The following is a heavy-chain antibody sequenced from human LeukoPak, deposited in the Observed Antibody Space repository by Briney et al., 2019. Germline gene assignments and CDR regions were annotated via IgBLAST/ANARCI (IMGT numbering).Heavy chain of an antibody. V-gene: IGHV6-1*01. Sequence: SQTLSLTCAISGDSVSSNSAAWNWIRQSPSRGLEWLGRTYYRSKWYNDYAVSVKSRITINPDTSKNQFSLQLNSVTPEDTAVYYRARCFNGIVGAMYYGMDVWGQGTTVTVSS. J-gene: IGHJ6*02. D-gene: IGHD1-26*01. CDR3: ARCFNGIVGAMYYGMDV. CDR1: GDSVSSNSAA. CDR2: TYYRSKWYN.